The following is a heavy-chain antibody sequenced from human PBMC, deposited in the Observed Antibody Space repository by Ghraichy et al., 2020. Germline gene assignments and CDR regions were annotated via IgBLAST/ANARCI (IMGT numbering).Heavy chain of an antibody. Sequence: GGSLRLSCAASGFTFDDYTMHWVRQAPGKGLEWVSLISWDGGSTYYADSVKGRFTISRDNSKNSLCLQMNSLRTEDTALYYCAKDTRGRWLQFSDSFDYWGQGTLVTVSS. D-gene: IGHD5-24*01. CDR1: GFTFDDYT. J-gene: IGHJ4*02. CDR2: ISWDGGST. CDR3: AKDTRGRWLQFSDSFDY. V-gene: IGHV3-43*01.